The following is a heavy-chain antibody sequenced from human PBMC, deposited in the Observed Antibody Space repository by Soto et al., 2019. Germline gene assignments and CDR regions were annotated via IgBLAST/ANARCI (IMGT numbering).Heavy chain of an antibody. CDR1: GFTFSSYG. V-gene: IGHV3-33*01. CDR3: ARDVSDYYDRSGLDS. D-gene: IGHD3-22*01. J-gene: IGHJ4*02. Sequence: QVQLVESGGGVVQPGRSLRLSCAASGFTFSSYGMHWVRQAPGKGLERVAFIWYDGSNKYYADSVKGRFTISRDNSKNTLYLQMNSLRAEDTAVYYCARDVSDYYDRSGLDSLGQGTLVTVSS. CDR2: IWYDGSNK.